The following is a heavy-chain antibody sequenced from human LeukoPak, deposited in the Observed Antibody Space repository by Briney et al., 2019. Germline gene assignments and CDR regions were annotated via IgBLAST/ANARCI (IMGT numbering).Heavy chain of an antibody. V-gene: IGHV3-11*01. J-gene: IGHJ5*02. CDR1: GFTFSDYY. Sequence: GGSLRLSWAVSGFTFSDYYMSWIRQAPGKGLEWVSYISSSGSTIYYADSVKGRFTISRDNAKNSLYLQMNNLRAEDTAVYYCAREGVAAAAPRGNWFDPWGQGTLVTVSS. CDR3: AREGVAAAAPRGNWFDP. D-gene: IGHD6-13*01. CDR2: ISSSGSTI.